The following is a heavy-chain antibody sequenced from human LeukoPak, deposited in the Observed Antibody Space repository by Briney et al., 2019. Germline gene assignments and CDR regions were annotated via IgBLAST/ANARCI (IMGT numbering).Heavy chain of an antibody. J-gene: IGHJ5*02. CDR3: ARHTKRPQAGWFDP. CDR2: IYPRDSQI. CDR1: GYNFTTYW. D-gene: IGHD6-25*01. Sequence: GESLKISCKAPGYNFTTYWIGWVRQMRGKGLEYMGIIYPRDSQIRYSPSFQGQVTISADKSISTAYPQWTSLKASDTAIYYCARHTKRPQAGWFDPWGQGTLVTVSS. V-gene: IGHV5-51*01.